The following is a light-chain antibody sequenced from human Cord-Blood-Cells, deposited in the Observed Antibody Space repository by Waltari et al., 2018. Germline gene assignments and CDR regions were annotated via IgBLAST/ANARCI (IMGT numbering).Light chain of an antibody. CDR3: QQYNNWPTWT. Sequence: EIVMTQFTATLSVSQGEGATLSCSASQRVSSNLAWYQQKPGQAATLLIYGAPTRATGMPARFSGSGSGTEFTLTISSLQSENFAVYYCQQYNNWPTWTFGQGTKVEIK. CDR2: GAP. V-gene: IGKV3-15*01. J-gene: IGKJ1*01. CDR1: QRVSSN.